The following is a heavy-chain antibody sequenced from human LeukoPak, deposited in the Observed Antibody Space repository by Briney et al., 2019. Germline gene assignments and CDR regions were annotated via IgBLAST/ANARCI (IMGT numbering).Heavy chain of an antibody. Sequence: RSLRLSCAASGFTFSIYAMSWVRQAPGKGLEWVSAISGSGGSTYYTDSVKGRFTISRDNSKNTLYLQMNSLRAEDTAVYYCAKARDYGDYWYFDLWGRGTLVTVSS. CDR3: AKARDYGDYWYFDL. J-gene: IGHJ2*01. D-gene: IGHD4-17*01. CDR2: ISGSGGST. V-gene: IGHV3-23*01. CDR1: GFTFSIYA.